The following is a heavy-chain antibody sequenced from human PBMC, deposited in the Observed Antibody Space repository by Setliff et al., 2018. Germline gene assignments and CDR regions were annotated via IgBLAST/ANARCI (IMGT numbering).Heavy chain of an antibody. CDR1: GYTFTGYY. CDR3: ARSRLRSSLGV. Sequence: ASVKVSCKASGYTFTGYYMHWVRQAPGQALEWMGWITPFNGNTNYAQKFQGRVTMTRNTSISTAYMELSSLRSEDTAVYYCARSRLRSSLGVWGQGTTVTVSS. J-gene: IGHJ6*02. V-gene: IGHV1-2*02. D-gene: IGHD5-12*01. CDR2: ITPFNGNT.